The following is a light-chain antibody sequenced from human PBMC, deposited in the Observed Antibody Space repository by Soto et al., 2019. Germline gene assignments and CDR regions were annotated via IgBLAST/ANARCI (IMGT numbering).Light chain of an antibody. J-gene: IGKJ5*01. CDR1: QGVSSD. CDR3: QQCNSYPIT. Sequence: AIQLTQSPSSLSASVGDRVTITCRASQGVSSDLAWYQQKPGKAPKLLIYDASSMESGIPARFSGSGSGTDFTLTISSLQPEDFATYYCQQCNSYPITFGQGTRLEIK. V-gene: IGKV1-13*02. CDR2: DAS.